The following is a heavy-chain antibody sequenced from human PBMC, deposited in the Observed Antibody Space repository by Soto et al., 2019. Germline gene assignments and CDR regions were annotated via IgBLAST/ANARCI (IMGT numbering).Heavy chain of an antibody. V-gene: IGHV4-30-4*01. CDR3: ARNTTNDNSSTVSCSAP. Sequence: SETLSLTCSVSGGSISSGDYYWSWIRQPPGKSLEWIGYIYYSGSTYYNPSLKSRVTISVDTSKNQFSLKLSSVTAADTCVYYFARNTTNDNSSTVSCSAPWGQGTLVTVSS. J-gene: IGHJ5*02. CDR2: IYYSGST. D-gene: IGHD4-4*01. CDR1: GGSISSGDYY.